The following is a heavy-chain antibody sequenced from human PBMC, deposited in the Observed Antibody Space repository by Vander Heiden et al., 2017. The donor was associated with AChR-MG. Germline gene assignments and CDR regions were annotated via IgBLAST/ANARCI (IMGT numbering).Heavy chain of an antibody. D-gene: IGHD3-9*01. J-gene: IGHJ4*02. CDR1: GGPISSSCYY. Sequence: QPQLQESRPGLVKPSETLSLTCTVAGGPISSSCYYWGWIRQPPGKGLEWIGSIYYSGSTYYNPSLKSRVTISVDTSKNQFSLKLSSVTAADTAVYYCARQGNYDSWTGYSIFDYWGQGTLVTVSS. V-gene: IGHV4-39*01. CDR3: ARQGNYDSWTGYSIFDY. CDR2: IYYSGST.